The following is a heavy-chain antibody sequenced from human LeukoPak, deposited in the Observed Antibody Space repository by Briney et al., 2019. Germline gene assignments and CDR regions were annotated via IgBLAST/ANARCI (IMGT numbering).Heavy chain of an antibody. Sequence: ASVKVFCKASGYTFTGYYMHWVRQAPGQGLEWMGWINPNSGGTNYAQKFQGRVTMTRDTSISTAYMELSRLRSDDTAVYYCARGGGELGYAYFDYWGQGTLVTVSS. V-gene: IGHV1-2*02. CDR1: GYTFTGYY. CDR2: INPNSGGT. CDR3: ARGGGELGYAYFDY. J-gene: IGHJ4*02. D-gene: IGHD2-2*01.